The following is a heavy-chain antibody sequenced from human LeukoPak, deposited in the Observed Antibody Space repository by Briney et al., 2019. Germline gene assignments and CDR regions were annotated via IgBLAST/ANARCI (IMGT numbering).Heavy chain of an antibody. Sequence: GGSLRLSCAASGFTLSSYWMHWVRQAPEKGLVWVSRINGDGSATTYADSVRGRFTISKDNAKNTLYLHMNSLRAEDTAVYYCARDLDGSGSYHWFDPWGQRTLVTVSS. V-gene: IGHV3-74*01. CDR2: INGDGSAT. D-gene: IGHD3-10*01. J-gene: IGHJ5*02. CDR3: ARDLDGSGSYHWFDP. CDR1: GFTLSSYW.